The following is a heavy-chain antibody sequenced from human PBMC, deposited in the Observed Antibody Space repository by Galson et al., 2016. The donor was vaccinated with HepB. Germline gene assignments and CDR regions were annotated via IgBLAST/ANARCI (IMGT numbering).Heavy chain of an antibody. Sequence: SLRLSCAASGFTFSGYGMHWVRQAPGKGLEWVAADSMDGRRKWYAESVKGRFTISRDNFNNMLFLQMSSLRADDTAVYYCARRHEYCPPVGCSVDYWGQGTLVSVSS. J-gene: IGHJ4*02. D-gene: IGHD2/OR15-2a*01. CDR2: DSMDGRRK. CDR3: ARRHEYCPPVGCSVDY. CDR1: GFTFSGYG. V-gene: IGHV3-30*03.